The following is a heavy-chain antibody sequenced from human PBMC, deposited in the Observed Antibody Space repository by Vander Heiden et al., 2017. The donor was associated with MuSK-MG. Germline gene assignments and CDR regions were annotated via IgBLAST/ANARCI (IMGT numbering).Heavy chain of an antibody. V-gene: IGHV3-30*04. CDR1: GFTFSSYA. Sequence: QVQLVESGGGVVQPGMSLRLSCAASGFTFSSYALHWVRPAPGKGLEWVAVISYDGSNKYYADSVKGRFTISRDNSKNTLYLQMNSLRAEDTAVYYCARDTESYYYYGMDVWGQGTTVTVSS. J-gene: IGHJ6*02. CDR2: ISYDGSNK. CDR3: ARDTESYYYYGMDV.